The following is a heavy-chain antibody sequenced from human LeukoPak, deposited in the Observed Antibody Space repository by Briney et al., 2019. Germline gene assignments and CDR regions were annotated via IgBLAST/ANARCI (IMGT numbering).Heavy chain of an antibody. CDR1: GFTFSNYW. CDR2: IKPTGSET. Sequence: GGSLRLSCAASGFTFSNYWMTWVRQTPGQGPEFLANIKPTGSETYYVDPVKGRFTISRDNAKNLLFLQMNGLRGEDTAVYYCGGFGYEAAIDLWGRGTLVTVSS. CDR3: GGFGYEAAIDL. V-gene: IGHV3-7*01. J-gene: IGHJ4*02. D-gene: IGHD3-10*01.